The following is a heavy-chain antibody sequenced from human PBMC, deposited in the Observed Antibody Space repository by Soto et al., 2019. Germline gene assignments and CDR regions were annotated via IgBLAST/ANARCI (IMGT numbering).Heavy chain of an antibody. CDR1: GFTFGAYT. CDR3: AKTGPVTAWIRFDY. V-gene: IGHV3-23*01. CDR2: IKGNGDDT. Sequence: EVRLLESGGGSVQPGGSLRLSCAGSGFTFGAYTMAWVRQAPGKGLEWVSGIKGNGDDTYYADSVKGRFTISRDISRNTLYLQMNSLRSDDTATYFCAKTGPVTAWIRFDYWGQGALVTVSS. D-gene: IGHD2-21*02. J-gene: IGHJ4*02.